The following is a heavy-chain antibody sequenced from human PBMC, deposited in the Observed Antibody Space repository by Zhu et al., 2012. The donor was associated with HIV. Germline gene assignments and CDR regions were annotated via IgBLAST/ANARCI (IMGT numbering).Heavy chain of an antibody. CDR1: GGSISSGDYY. V-gene: IGHV4-30-4*08. CDR2: IYYSGTT. CDR3: ARKQWELLSAFDI. D-gene: IGHD1-26*01. J-gene: IGHJ3*02. Sequence: QVQLQESGPGLVKPSQTLSLTCTVSGGSISSGDYYWSWVRQSPVRGLEWIGYIYYSGTTYYIPSLKSRVTISVDTSKNQFSLKLTSVTAADTAMYYCARKQWELLSAFDIWGQGTMSRLF.